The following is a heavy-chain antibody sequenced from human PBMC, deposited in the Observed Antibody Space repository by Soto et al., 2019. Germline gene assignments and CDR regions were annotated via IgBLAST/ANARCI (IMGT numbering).Heavy chain of an antibody. CDR2: IIPIFGTA. D-gene: IGHD3-22*01. CDR3: ARTVLRSYDSSGYYLWYFDY. CDR1: GGTFSSYA. Sequence: SVKVSCKASGGTFSSYAISWVRQAPGQGLEWMGGIIPIFGTANYAQKFQGRVTITADESTSTAYMELSSLRSEDTAVYYCARTVLRSYDSSGYYLWYFDYWGQGTLVTVSS. J-gene: IGHJ4*02. V-gene: IGHV1-69*13.